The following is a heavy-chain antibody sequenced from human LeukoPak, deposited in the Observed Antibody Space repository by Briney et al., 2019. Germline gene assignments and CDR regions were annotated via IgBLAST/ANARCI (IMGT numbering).Heavy chain of an antibody. Sequence: PSETLSLTCTVSGGSISSYYWSWIRQPPGKGLEWIGYIYYSGSTNYNSSLKSRVTISVDTSKNQFSLKLSSVTAADTAVYYCATQWLFSTAPFDYWGQGTLVTVSS. V-gene: IGHV4-59*01. D-gene: IGHD3-22*01. CDR2: IYYSGST. J-gene: IGHJ4*02. CDR3: ATQWLFSTAPFDY. CDR1: GGSISSYY.